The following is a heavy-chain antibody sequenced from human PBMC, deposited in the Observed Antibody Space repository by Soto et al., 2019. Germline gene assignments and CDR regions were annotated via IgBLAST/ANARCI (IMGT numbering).Heavy chain of an antibody. V-gene: IGHV1-3*01. D-gene: IGHD3-22*01. J-gene: IGHJ3*02. CDR1: GYTFTSYA. CDR3: ARPRYYDSSGHTAFDI. CDR2: INAGNGNT. Sequence: ASVKVSCKASGYTFTSYAMHGVRQAPGRRLEWMGWINAGNGNTKYSQKFQGRVTITRDTSASTAYMELSSLRSEDTAVYYCARPRYYDSSGHTAFDICGQGTMVPVSS.